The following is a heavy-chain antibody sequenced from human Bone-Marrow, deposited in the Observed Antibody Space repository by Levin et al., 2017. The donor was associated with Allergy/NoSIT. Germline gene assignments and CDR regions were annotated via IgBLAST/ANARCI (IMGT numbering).Heavy chain of an antibody. J-gene: IGHJ6*02. V-gene: IGHV3-48*04. Sequence: GESLKISCAASGFTFSSYSMNWVRQAPGKGLEWVSYISSSSSTIYYADSVKGRFTISRDNAKNSLYLQMNSLSAEDTAVYYCARDPNLYCGGDGYPPSVLYDYYGMDVWGQGTTVTVSS. CDR2: ISSSSSTI. D-gene: IGHD2-21*02. CDR3: ARDPNLYCGGDGYPPSVLYDYYGMDV. CDR1: GFTFSSYS.